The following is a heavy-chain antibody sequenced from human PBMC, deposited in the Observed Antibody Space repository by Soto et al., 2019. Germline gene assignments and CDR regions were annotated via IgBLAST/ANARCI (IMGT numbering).Heavy chain of an antibody. J-gene: IGHJ4*02. Sequence: SDTLSLTCTVSGSSINSSGYYWGWIRQPPGKGLEWIGSMFYGVSTYYNPSLKSRVTVSVDTSKNQFSLNLRSVTAADTAVYYCARLPSRHLVDYWGQGTLVTVSS. CDR1: GSSINSSGYY. V-gene: IGHV4-39*01. CDR3: ARLPSRHLVDY. CDR2: MFYGVST. D-gene: IGHD3-3*02.